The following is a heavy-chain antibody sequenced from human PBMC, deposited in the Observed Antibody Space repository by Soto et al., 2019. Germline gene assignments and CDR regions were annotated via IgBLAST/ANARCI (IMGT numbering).Heavy chain of an antibody. Sequence: ASVKVSFKASGNTFTSYDINWLRQATGHGLEWMGWINPNSGNIGYAQKFQGRVTMTGDTAIRTAYMEVSRLRSDDTAVYYCARGRASGSYYLLDYWGQGTLVTVSS. D-gene: IGHD3-10*01. CDR2: INPNSGNI. J-gene: IGHJ4*02. CDR1: GNTFTSYD. V-gene: IGHV1-8*01. CDR3: ARGRASGSYYLLDY.